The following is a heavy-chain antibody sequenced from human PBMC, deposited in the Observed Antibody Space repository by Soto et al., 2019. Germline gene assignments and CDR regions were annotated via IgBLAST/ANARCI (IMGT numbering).Heavy chain of an antibody. CDR3: ARDLTPVDL. Sequence: QVQLVQSGAEVKKPGASVKVSCKASGYTFSSYFISWVRQAPGQGLEWMGWISAYNGNTNYAQNLQGRVPMTTDTSTRTAYMELRSLRSAVASGYYWARDLTPVDLWGPGTLVT. CDR2: ISAYNGNT. CDR1: GYTFSSYF. V-gene: IGHV1-18*01. J-gene: IGHJ4*02.